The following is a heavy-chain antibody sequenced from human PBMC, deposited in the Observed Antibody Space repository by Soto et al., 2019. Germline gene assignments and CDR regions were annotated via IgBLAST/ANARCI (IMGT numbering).Heavy chain of an antibody. CDR3: ARVGLIYYFDY. Sequence: QVQLQESGPGLVKPSGTLSLTCAVSGASISKSNWWSWVRQPPGKGLEWIGEIFHSGSTNYNPSLKGRVTISVDNSENQFSLSLKSVTAADTAVYYCARVGLIYYFDYWGQGNLVTVSS. V-gene: IGHV4-4*02. CDR1: GASISKSNW. D-gene: IGHD3-16*01. CDR2: IFHSGST. J-gene: IGHJ4*02.